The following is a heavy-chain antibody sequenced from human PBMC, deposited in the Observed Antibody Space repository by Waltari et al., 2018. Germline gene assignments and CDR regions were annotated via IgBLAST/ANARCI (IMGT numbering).Heavy chain of an antibody. Sequence: QVQLVQSGVEVKKPGSPVTVSCKASGGTFRSYAISWVRQAPGQGLEWMGGIIPIFGTANYAQKFQCRVTITADESTSTAYMELSSLRSEDTAVYYCAREVRDGDYYFDYWGQGTLVTVSS. CDR3: AREVRDGDYYFDY. D-gene: IGHD4-17*01. V-gene: IGHV1-69*01. CDR1: GGTFRSYA. J-gene: IGHJ4*02. CDR2: IIPIFGTA.